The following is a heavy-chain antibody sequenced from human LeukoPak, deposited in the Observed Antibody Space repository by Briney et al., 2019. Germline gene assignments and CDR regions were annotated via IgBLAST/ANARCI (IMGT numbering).Heavy chain of an antibody. Sequence: PAETLSLTCTVSGGSISNYYWSWIRQPPGKGLEWIGFIDDSGGTNYNSSLKSRVTISVDTSKNQFSLKLSSMTAADTAVYYCARIIVGATFDCWGQGTLVTVSS. CDR2: IDDSGGT. V-gene: IGHV4-59*08. CDR3: ARIIVGATFDC. J-gene: IGHJ4*02. CDR1: GGSISNYY. D-gene: IGHD1-26*01.